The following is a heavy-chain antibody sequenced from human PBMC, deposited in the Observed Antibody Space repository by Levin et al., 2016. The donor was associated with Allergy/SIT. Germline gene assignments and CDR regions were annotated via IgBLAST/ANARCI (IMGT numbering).Heavy chain of an antibody. V-gene: IGHV3-23*01. CDR1: GSTFGTYA. D-gene: IGHD2-21*02. CDR3: ARFQDCGGDCPYDY. Sequence: GESLKISCVGSGSTFGTYAMSWVRQAPGKGLEWVSSMSGRGRYDRTYYADSVKGRFTISRDDSRNTLFLQMNSLRAGDTAVYFCARFQDCGGDCPYDYLGQGTLVTVSS. J-gene: IGHJ4*02. CDR2: MSGRGRYDRT.